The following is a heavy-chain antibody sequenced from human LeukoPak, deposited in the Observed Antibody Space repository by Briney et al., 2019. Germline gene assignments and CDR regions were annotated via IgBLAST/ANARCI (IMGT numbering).Heavy chain of an antibody. D-gene: IGHD3-10*01. CDR2: ISYDGSNK. Sequence: PGGSLRLSCAASGFTFSSYGMHWVRQAPGKGLEWVAVISYDGSNKYYADSVKGRFTISRDNSKNTLYLQMNSLRAEDTAVYYCAKDSMVWYWGQGTLVTVSS. V-gene: IGHV3-30*18. J-gene: IGHJ4*02. CDR1: GFTFSSYG. CDR3: AKDSMVWY.